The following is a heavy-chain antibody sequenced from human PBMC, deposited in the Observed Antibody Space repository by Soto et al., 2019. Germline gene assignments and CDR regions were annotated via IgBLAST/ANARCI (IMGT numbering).Heavy chain of an antibody. J-gene: IGHJ6*02. Sequence: SVKVSFKASGGTFSSYAISWVRQAPGQGLEWMGGIIPIFGTANYAQKFQGRVTITADESTSTAYMELSSLRSEDTAVYYCASPGPYSSGWYFSKEYGMDVWGQRTTVTVSS. V-gene: IGHV1-69*13. CDR2: IIPIFGTA. CDR3: ASPGPYSSGWYFSKEYGMDV. D-gene: IGHD6-19*01. CDR1: GGTFSSYA.